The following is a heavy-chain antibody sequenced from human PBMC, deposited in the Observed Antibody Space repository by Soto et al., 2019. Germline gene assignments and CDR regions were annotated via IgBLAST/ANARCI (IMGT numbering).Heavy chain of an antibody. CDR3: ARDGPTDSSGYSNWFDP. D-gene: IGHD3-22*01. V-gene: IGHV1-2*04. CDR2: INPNSGGT. J-gene: IGHJ5*02. CDR1: GYTFTGYY. Sequence: QVQLVQSGAEVKKPGASVKVSCKASGYTFTGYYMHWVRQAPGQGLEWMGWINPNSGGTNYAQKFQGWVNMTRDTSISTAYMELSRLRSDDTAVYYCARDGPTDSSGYSNWFDPWGQGTLVTVSS.